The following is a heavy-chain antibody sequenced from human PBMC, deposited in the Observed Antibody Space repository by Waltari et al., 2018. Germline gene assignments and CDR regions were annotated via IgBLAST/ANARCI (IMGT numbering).Heavy chain of an antibody. J-gene: IGHJ5*02. CDR3: ARHGTLTIFGVVTYNWFDP. CDR1: GYSFTSYW. D-gene: IGHD3-3*01. V-gene: IGHV5-10-1*03. CDR2: IEPVASYT. Sequence: EVQLVQSGAEVKKPGESLRISCKGSGYSFTSYWISWVRQMPGKGLEWMGGIEPVASYTNYSPSFQGHVTSSADKSISTAYLQWSSLKASDTAMYYCARHGTLTIFGVVTYNWFDPWGQGTLVTVSS.